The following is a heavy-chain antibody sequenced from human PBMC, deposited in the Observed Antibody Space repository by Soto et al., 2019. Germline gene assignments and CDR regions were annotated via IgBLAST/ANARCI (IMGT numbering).Heavy chain of an antibody. J-gene: IGHJ4*02. CDR2: ISSSGGST. CDR1: GFTFSNYA. D-gene: IGHD2-8*01. Sequence: PGGSLRLPCAASGFTFSNYAMSWVRQAPGKELEWVSSISSSGGSTDYADSVKGRFTIPRDNSQNTLNLQMNSLRAEDTAIYFCAKNQHAMAHDYWGPGTLVTVSS. V-gene: IGHV3-23*01. CDR3: AKNQHAMAHDY.